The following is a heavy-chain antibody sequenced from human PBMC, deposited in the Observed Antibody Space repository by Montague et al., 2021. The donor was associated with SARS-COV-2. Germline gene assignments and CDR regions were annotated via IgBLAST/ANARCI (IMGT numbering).Heavy chain of an antibody. V-gene: IGHV4-59*01. D-gene: IGHD1-1*01. Sequence: SETLSLTCTVSGGSISSYYWSWIRQPPGKGLEWIGYLYYSGSTNYNPSLKSRVTISVDTSKNQFSLRLNSVTAADTAVYYCARQPPGYRYFYYLDVWGTGTTVTVAS. CDR2: LYYSGST. CDR3: ARQPPGYRYFYYLDV. J-gene: IGHJ6*03. CDR1: GGSISSYY.